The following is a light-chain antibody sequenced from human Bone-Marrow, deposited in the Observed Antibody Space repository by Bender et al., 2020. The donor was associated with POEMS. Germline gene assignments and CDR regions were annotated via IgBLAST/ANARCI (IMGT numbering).Light chain of an antibody. Sequence: QSALTQPHSVSGSPGQSVTISCTGTSDDVGTYTHVSWYQHHPGKTPKLVIYHVRKRPSGVPDRFSGSKSVNTASLTISGLQADDEADYYCCSYAGTTTWMFGGGTKLTVL. J-gene: IGLJ3*02. V-gene: IGLV2-11*01. CDR3: CSYAGTTTWM. CDR1: SDDVGTYTH. CDR2: HVR.